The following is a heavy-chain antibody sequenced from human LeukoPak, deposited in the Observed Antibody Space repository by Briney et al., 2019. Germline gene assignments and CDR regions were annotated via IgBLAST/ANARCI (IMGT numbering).Heavy chain of an antibody. CDR2: IYYSGST. CDR3: ARGMQQLYHFDS. J-gene: IGHJ4*02. Sequence: SETLSLTCTVSGGSISSYYWSWIRQPPEKGLEWIGYIYYSGSTNYNPSLKSRVTISVDTSKNQFSLKLSSVTAADTAVYYCARGMQQLYHFDSWGRGTLVTVSS. CDR1: GGSISSYY. V-gene: IGHV4-59*01. D-gene: IGHD6-13*01.